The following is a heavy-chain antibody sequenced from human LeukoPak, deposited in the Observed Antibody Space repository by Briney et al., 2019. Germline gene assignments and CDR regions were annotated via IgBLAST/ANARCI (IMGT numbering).Heavy chain of an antibody. D-gene: IGHD3-22*01. Sequence: GGSLRLSCAASGFTFRSYAMSWVRQAPGKGVEWVSAISGSGGSTYYADSVKGRFPISRDNSKNTLYLQMNSLRAEDTAVYYCAKNPLGVVVSYFDYWGQGTLVTVSS. CDR2: ISGSGGST. V-gene: IGHV3-23*01. CDR3: AKNPLGVVVSYFDY. J-gene: IGHJ4*02. CDR1: GFTFRSYA.